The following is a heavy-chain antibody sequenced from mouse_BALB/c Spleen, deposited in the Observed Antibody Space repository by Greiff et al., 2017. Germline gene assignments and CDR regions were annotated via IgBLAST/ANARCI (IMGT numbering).Heavy chain of an antibody. D-gene: IGHD1-1*01. J-gene: IGHJ2*01. CDR3: ARYEGYGSWYFDY. V-gene: IGHV3-8*02. CDR2: ISYSGST. Sequence: EESGPSLVKPSQTLSLTCSVTGDSITSGYWNWIRRFPGNKLEYMGYISYSGSTYYNPSLKSRISITRDTSKNQYYLQLNSVTTEDTATYYCARYEGYGSWYFDYWGQGTTLTVSS. CDR1: GDSITSGY.